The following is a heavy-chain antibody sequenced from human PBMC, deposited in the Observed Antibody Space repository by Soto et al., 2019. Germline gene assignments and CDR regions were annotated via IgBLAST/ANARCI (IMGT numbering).Heavy chain of an antibody. CDR3: ALSITMARGAACDI. D-gene: IGHD3-10*01. Sequence: ASVNVSCKASGYTFTGYYMHWVRQAPGQGLEWMGWINPNSGGTNYAQKFQGWVTMTRDTSISTAYMELSRLRSDDTAVYYCALSITMARGAACDIWGQGKMVTVSS. CDR2: INPNSGGT. J-gene: IGHJ3*02. V-gene: IGHV1-2*04. CDR1: GYTFTGYY.